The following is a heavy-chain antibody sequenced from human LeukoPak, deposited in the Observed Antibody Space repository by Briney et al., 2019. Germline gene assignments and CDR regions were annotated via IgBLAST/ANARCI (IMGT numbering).Heavy chain of an antibody. V-gene: IGHV1-2*02. CDR2: INPNSGGT. CDR3: ARESAATSEGFSDY. Sequence: ASVKVSCKASGYTFIGYYMHWVRQAPGQGLEWMGWINPNSGGTNYAQKFQGRVTMTRDTSISTAYMELSRLRSDDTAVYYCARESAATSEGFSDYWGQGTLVTVSS. J-gene: IGHJ4*02. CDR1: GYTFIGYY. D-gene: IGHD2-15*01.